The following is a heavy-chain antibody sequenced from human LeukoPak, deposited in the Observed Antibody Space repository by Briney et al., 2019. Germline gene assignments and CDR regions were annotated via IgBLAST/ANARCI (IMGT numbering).Heavy chain of an antibody. CDR1: GGSISSGGYY. D-gene: IGHD6-13*01. Sequence: SQTLSLTCTVSGGSISSGGYYWSWIRQHPGKGLEWIGYIYYSGSTYYDPSLKSRVTISVDTSKNQFSLKLSSVTAADTAVYYCARGQQLVVFDPWGQGTLVTVSS. CDR3: ARGQQLVVFDP. CDR2: IYYSGST. J-gene: IGHJ5*02. V-gene: IGHV4-31*03.